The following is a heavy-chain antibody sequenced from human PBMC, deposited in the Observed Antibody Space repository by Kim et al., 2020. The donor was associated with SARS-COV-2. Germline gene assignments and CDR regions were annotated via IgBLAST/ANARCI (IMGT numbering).Heavy chain of an antibody. CDR1: GFTFSSYA. CDR3: ARDRESSFGPRFDY. Sequence: GGSLRLSCAASGFTFSSYAMHWVRQAPGKGLEWVAVISYDGSNKYYADSVKGRFTISRDNSKNTLYLQMNSLRAEDTAVYYCARDRESSFGPRFDYWGQGTLVTVSS. J-gene: IGHJ4*02. CDR2: ISYDGSNK. V-gene: IGHV3-30-3*01. D-gene: IGHD2-2*01.